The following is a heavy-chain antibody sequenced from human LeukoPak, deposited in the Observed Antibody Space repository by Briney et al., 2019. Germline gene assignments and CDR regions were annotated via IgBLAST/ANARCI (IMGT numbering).Heavy chain of an antibody. CDR2: MYYSGST. CDR1: GGSIDTYY. CDR3: ARVDSSSWYDS. V-gene: IGHV4-59*01. J-gene: IGHJ5*01. D-gene: IGHD6-13*01. Sequence: SETLSLTCTVSGGSIDTYYWSWIRQPPGKGLEWIGYMYYSGSTNYNPSLKGRVTMSLDTSKKQFSLKLRSVTAADTAVYCCARVDSSSWYDSWGQGTLVTVSS.